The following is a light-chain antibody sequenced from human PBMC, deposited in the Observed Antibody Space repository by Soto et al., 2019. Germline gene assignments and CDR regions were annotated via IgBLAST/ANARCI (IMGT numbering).Light chain of an antibody. Sequence: SVLTQSPSVSGAPGQRVTLSCTGSSSNIGAGYDVHWYQQLPGAAPKLLIYDNNNRPSGVPDRFSGSKSGASASLAITGLQAEDEADYYCQSYDTRLSGYVFGTGTKSPS. CDR1: SSNIGAGYD. CDR3: QSYDTRLSGYV. V-gene: IGLV1-40*01. J-gene: IGLJ1*01. CDR2: DNN.